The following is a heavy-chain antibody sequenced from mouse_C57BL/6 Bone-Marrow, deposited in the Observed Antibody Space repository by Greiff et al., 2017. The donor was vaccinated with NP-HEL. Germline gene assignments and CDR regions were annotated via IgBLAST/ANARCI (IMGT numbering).Heavy chain of an antibody. Sequence: VQLQQSGAELVRPGASVKLSCTASGFNIKDDYMHWVKQRPEQGLEWIGWIDPENGDTEYASKFQGKATITADTSSNTAYLQRSSLTSEDTAVYYCTRDYYGSSFYWGQGTTLTVSS. CDR3: TRDYYGSSFY. CDR1: GFNIKDDY. V-gene: IGHV14-4*01. D-gene: IGHD1-1*01. CDR2: IDPENGDT. J-gene: IGHJ2*01.